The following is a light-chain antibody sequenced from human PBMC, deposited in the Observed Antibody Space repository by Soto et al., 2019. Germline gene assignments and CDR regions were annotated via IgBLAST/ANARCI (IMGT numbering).Light chain of an antibody. V-gene: IGKV3-15*01. CDR1: QGIGDT. CDR3: QQLSTYPST. CDR2: DTS. Sequence: EVVMTQSPATLSVSPGEGATLSCSASQGIGDTLAWYQHKPGQTPRLLIYDTSTRATGVPARFSGSGSGTDFTLTISSLQAEDFATYYCQQLSTYPSTFGQGTKVDIK. J-gene: IGKJ1*01.